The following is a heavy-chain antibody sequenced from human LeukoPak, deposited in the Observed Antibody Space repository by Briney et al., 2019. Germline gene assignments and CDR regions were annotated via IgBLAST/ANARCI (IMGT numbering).Heavy chain of an antibody. CDR2: ISGSGGST. CDR3: ASYSSGWRGYYYYGMDV. Sequence: GGSLRLPCAASGFTFSSYAMSWVRQAPGKGLEWASAISGSGGSTYYADSVKGRFTISRDNSKNTLYLQMNSLRAEDTAVYYCASYSSGWRGYYYYGMDVWGQGTTVTVSS. V-gene: IGHV3-23*01. CDR1: GFTFSSYA. J-gene: IGHJ6*02. D-gene: IGHD6-19*01.